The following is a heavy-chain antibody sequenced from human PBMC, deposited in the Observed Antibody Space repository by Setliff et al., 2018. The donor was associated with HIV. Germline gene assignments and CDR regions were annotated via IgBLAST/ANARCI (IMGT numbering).Heavy chain of an antibody. CDR3: TRDHTPPPNYDFWSGQIDLRNIFYYMDV. Sequence: GASVKVSCKASGYSLTSYSINWVRQAPGQGLEWMGYINPNTRNPTYAQGFTGRFVFSVDTPVSTAYLQIFSLKAEDTAVYYCTRDHTPPPNYDFWSGQIDLRNIFYYMDVWGTGTPVTVSS. CDR2: INPNTRNP. D-gene: IGHD3-3*01. V-gene: IGHV7-4-1*01. J-gene: IGHJ6*03. CDR1: GYSLTSYS.